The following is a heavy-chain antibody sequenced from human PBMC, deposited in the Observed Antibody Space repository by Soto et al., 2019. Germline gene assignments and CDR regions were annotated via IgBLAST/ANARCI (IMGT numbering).Heavy chain of an antibody. CDR3: ARGRPAAAGIYYFDY. Sequence: QVQLQQWGAGLLKPSETLSLTCAVYGGSFSGYYWSXXRQXPGKGLEWIGEINHSGSTNYNPSLKSRVTISGDTSKNQFSLKLSSVAAADTAVYYCARGRPAAAGIYYFDYWGQGTLVTVSS. D-gene: IGHD6-13*01. V-gene: IGHV4-34*01. CDR2: INHSGST. J-gene: IGHJ4*02. CDR1: GGSFSGYY.